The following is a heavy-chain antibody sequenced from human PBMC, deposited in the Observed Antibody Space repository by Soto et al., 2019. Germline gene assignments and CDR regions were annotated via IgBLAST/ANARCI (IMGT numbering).Heavy chain of an antibody. D-gene: IGHD1-26*01. V-gene: IGHV3-23*01. Sequence: EVQLLESGGGLVQPGGSLRLSCAASGFTFSSYAMRWVRQAPVKGLEWVSAISGSGGSTYYADSVKGRFTISRDNSKTKLYLQMNSLRAEDTAVYYCARRGSGSYCDYWGQGTLVTVSS. CDR2: ISGSGGST. CDR1: GFTFSSYA. J-gene: IGHJ4*02. CDR3: ARRGSGSYCDY.